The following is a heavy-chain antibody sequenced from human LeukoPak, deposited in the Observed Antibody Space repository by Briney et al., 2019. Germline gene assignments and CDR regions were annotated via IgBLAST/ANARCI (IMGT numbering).Heavy chain of an antibody. D-gene: IGHD5-18*01. CDR3: AKDLRYGRDFDY. J-gene: IGHJ4*02. CDR2: IRYDGTNK. CDR1: GFTFSNYG. V-gene: IGHV3-30*02. Sequence: PGGSLRLSCAASGFTFSNYGMHWVRQAPGKGLEWVAFIRYDGTNKYYADSVKGRFTISRDNSKNTPYLQMNSLRAEDTAVYYCAKDLRYGRDFDYWGQGTLVTVSS.